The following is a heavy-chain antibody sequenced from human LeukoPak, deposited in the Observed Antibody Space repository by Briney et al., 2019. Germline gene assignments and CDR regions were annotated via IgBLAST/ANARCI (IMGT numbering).Heavy chain of an antibody. CDR3: ARLFTPRVRIPLYYFDY. J-gene: IGHJ4*02. Sequence: SETLSLTCTVSGGSISSYYWSWIRQPPGKGLEWIGYIYYSGSTNYNPSLKSRVTISVDTSKNQFSLKLSSVTAADTAVYYCARLFTPRVRIPLYYFDYWGQGTLVTVSS. V-gene: IGHV4-59*08. CDR1: GGSISSYY. D-gene: IGHD2/OR15-2a*01. CDR2: IYYSGST.